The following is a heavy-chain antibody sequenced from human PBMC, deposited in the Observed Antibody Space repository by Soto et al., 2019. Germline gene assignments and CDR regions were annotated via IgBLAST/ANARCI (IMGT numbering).Heavy chain of an antibody. CDR3: VRGLGYDSNGRFLAACDV. Sequence: QVQLQESGPGLAKPSQTLSLTCTVSGASLSSGGYYWTWIRQVPGKALEWIGYIFHTGTTFYNPSLKSRVVMSIEKSDNQFSLNLRSVTAADTAVDYCVRGLGYDSNGRFLAACDVWGQGTMVTVSS. D-gene: IGHD3-22*01. CDR1: GASLSSGGYY. J-gene: IGHJ3*01. CDR2: IFHTGTT. V-gene: IGHV4-31*03.